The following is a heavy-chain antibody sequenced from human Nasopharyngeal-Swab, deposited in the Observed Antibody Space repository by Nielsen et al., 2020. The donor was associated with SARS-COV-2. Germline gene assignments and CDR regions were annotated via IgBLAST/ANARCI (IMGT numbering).Heavy chain of an antibody. Sequence: SETLSLTCTVSGGSISSSSYYWGWIRQPPGKGLEWIGNIYYSGSTYYKPSLKSRVTISVDTSKNQFSLKLSSVTAADTAVYYCARDQSSGYYYRYYFDYWGQGTLVTVSS. D-gene: IGHD3-22*01. V-gene: IGHV4-39*02. J-gene: IGHJ4*02. CDR3: ARDQSSGYYYRYYFDY. CDR1: GGSISSSSYY. CDR2: IYYSGST.